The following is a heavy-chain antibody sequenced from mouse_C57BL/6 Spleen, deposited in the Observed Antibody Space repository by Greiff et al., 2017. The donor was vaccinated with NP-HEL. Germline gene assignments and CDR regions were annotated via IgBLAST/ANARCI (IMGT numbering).Heavy chain of an antibody. CDR2: ISDGGSYT. Sequence: EVQLVESGGGLVKPGGSLKLSCAASGFTFSSYAMSWVRQTPEKRLEWVATISDGGSYTYSPDNVKGRFTISRDNAKNNLYMQMSHLKSEDTAMYYCARDYSNYPAWFAYWGQGTLVTVSA. CDR3: ARDYSNYPAWFAY. J-gene: IGHJ3*01. V-gene: IGHV5-4*01. CDR1: GFTFSSYA. D-gene: IGHD2-5*01.